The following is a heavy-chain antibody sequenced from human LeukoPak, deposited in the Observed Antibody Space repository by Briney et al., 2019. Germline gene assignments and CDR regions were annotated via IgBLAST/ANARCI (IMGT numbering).Heavy chain of an antibody. CDR2: IYYSGST. Sequence: PSETLSPTCTVSGGSISGYYWNWIRQPPGKGLEWIGYIYYSGSTNYNPSLKSRVTISVDTSKNQFSLKLSSVTAADTAVYYCARGYAFSSEYFQHWGQGTLVTVSS. CDR3: ARGYAFSSEYFQH. D-gene: IGHD2-2*01. V-gene: IGHV4-59*01. CDR1: GGSISGYY. J-gene: IGHJ1*01.